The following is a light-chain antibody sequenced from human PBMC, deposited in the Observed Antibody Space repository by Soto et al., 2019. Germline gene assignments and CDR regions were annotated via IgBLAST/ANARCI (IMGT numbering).Light chain of an antibody. CDR3: QSYDSSLSVWV. CDR2: GNS. Sequence: QSVLTQPPSVSGAPGLRVTISCTGSSSNIGAGYDVHWYQQLPGTAPKLLIYGNSNRPSGVPDRFSGSKSATSASLAITGLQAEDEADYYCQSYDSSLSVWVFGGWTKLTVL. V-gene: IGLV1-40*01. J-gene: IGLJ3*02. CDR1: SSNIGAGYD.